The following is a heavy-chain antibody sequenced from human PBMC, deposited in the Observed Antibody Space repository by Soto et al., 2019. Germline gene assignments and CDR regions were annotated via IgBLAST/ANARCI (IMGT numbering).Heavy chain of an antibody. CDR2: IIPIFGTA. Sequence: SVKVSCKASGGTFSSYAISWVRQAPGQGLEWMGGIIPIFGTANYAQKFQGRVTITADESTSTAYMELSSLRSEDTAVYYCATSLSLAVAGTFAYWGQGTLVTVSS. V-gene: IGHV1-69*13. CDR1: GGTFSSYA. J-gene: IGHJ4*02. CDR3: ATSLSLAVAGTFAY. D-gene: IGHD6-19*01.